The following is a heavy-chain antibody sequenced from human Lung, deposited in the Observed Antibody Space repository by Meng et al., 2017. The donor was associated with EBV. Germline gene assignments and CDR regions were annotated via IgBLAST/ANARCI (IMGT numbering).Heavy chain of an antibody. CDR1: GFTFSSYA. Sequence: EVQLLESXXGLVQPGGSVRLSCAASGFTFSSYAMSWVRQAPWKGLEWVSAISGSGGSTYYADSVKGRFTISRDNSKTTLYLQMNSLRAEDTAVYYCAKLRLELTARWGQGTLVTVSS. J-gene: IGHJ4*02. V-gene: IGHV3-23*01. D-gene: IGHD1-1*01. CDR3: AKLRLELTAR. CDR2: ISGSGGST.